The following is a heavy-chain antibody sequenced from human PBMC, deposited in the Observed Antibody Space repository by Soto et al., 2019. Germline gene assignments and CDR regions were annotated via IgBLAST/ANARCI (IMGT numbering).Heavy chain of an antibody. CDR2: IYYSEST. J-gene: IGHJ4*02. V-gene: IGHV4-59*12. D-gene: IGHD2-15*01. Sequence: SETLSLTCTVSGGSISSYYWSWIRQPPGKGLEWLGYIYYSESTYYNPSLKSRLTISIDTTKNQFSLRLSSMTAADKAVYYCARGGGYDSFDFWGQGIQVTVSS. CDR1: GGSISSYY. CDR3: ARGGGYDSFDF.